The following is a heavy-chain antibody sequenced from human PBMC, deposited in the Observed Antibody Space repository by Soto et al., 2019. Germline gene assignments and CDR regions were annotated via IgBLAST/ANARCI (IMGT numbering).Heavy chain of an antibody. CDR2: INAGNGNT. CDR3: ARVIAVAGKKPFDY. J-gene: IGHJ4*02. Sequence: ASVKVSCKASGYTFTSYAMHCVRQAPGQRLEWMGWINAGNGNTKYSQKFQGRVTITRDTSASTAYMELSSLRSEDTAVYYCARVIAVAGKKPFDYWGQGTLVTDSS. V-gene: IGHV1-3*01. D-gene: IGHD6-19*01. CDR1: GYTFTSYA.